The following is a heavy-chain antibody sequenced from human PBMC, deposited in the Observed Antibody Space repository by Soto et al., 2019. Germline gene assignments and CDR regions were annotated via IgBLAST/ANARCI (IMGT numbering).Heavy chain of an antibody. J-gene: IGHJ4*02. CDR3: AKGPYDSSGYRFDY. CDR2: ISYDGSNK. CDR1: GFTFSSYG. D-gene: IGHD3-22*01. Sequence: GGSLRLSCAASGFTFSSYGMHWVRQAPGKGLEWVAVISYDGSNKYYADSVKGRFTISRDNSKNTLYLKMNSLRAEDTAVYYCAKGPYDSSGYRFDYWGQGTLVTVSS. V-gene: IGHV3-30*18.